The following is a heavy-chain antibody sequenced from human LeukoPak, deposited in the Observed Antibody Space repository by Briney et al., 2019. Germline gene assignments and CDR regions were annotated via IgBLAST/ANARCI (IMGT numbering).Heavy chain of an antibody. V-gene: IGHV5-51*01. CDR3: ARQPLVRDCGGDCEFDY. Sequence: GESLKISCKGSGYSFSNYWIGWVRQMPGKGLEWMGIIYPGDSNTRYSPSLQGQVTISADRSISTAYLQWSSLKASDTAIYYCARQPLVRDCGGDCEFDYWGQGTLVSVSS. D-gene: IGHD2-21*02. CDR2: IYPGDSNT. J-gene: IGHJ4*02. CDR1: GYSFSNYW.